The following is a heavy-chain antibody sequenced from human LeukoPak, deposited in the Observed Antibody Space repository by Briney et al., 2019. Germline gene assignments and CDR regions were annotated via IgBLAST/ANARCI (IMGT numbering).Heavy chain of an antibody. CDR1: GGSISSYY. J-gene: IGHJ4*02. V-gene: IGHV4-59*01. D-gene: IGHD3-22*01. CDR3: ARAEYFYDSSSFDY. Sequence: SETLSLTCTVSGGSISSYYWSRIRQPPGKGLEWIGYISYSGTTNYNPSLKSRVTISVDTSKNQFSLKVSSVTAADTAVYYCARAEYFYDSSSFDYWGQGTLVTVSS. CDR2: ISYSGTT.